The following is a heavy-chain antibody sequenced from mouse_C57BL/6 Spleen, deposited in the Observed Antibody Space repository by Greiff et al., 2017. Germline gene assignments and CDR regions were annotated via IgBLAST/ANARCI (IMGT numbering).Heavy chain of an antibody. CDR3: ARLGYGSSFGFAY. D-gene: IGHD1-1*01. CDR2: INPSTGGT. J-gene: IGHJ3*01. Sequence: EVQLQQSGPELVKPGASVKISCKASGYSFTGYYMNWVKQSPDKSLEWIGEINPSTGGTTYNQKFKAKATLTVDKSSSTAYMQLKSLTSEDSAVYYCARLGYGSSFGFAYWGQGTLVTVSA. V-gene: IGHV1-42*01. CDR1: GYSFTGYY.